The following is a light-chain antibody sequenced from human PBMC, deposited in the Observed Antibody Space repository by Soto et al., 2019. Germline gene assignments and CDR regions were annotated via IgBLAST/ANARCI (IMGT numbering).Light chain of an antibody. CDR3: QQYNSYSWT. V-gene: IGKV1-5*03. CDR2: TAS. CDR1: QSISSW. J-gene: IGKJ1*01. Sequence: DIQMTQSPSTLSASAGDRVTITCRASQSISSWVAWYQQKPGKAPKLLMYTASSLESGVPSRFSGRGSGTEFTLTISSLQPDDFATYYCQQYNSYSWTFGQGTKVDIK.